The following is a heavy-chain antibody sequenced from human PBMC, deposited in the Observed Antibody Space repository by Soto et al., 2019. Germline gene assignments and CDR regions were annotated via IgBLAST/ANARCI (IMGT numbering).Heavy chain of an antibody. J-gene: IGHJ3*02. V-gene: IGHV3-21*01. Sequence: GGSLRLSCAASGFTFSSYSMNWVRQAPGKGLEWVSSISSSSSYIYYADSVKGRFTISRDNAKNSLYLQMNSLRAEDTAVYYCARDDSLYAFDIWGQGTMVTVSS. CDR2: ISSSSSYI. CDR1: GFTFSSYS. CDR3: ARDDSLYAFDI. D-gene: IGHD2-15*01.